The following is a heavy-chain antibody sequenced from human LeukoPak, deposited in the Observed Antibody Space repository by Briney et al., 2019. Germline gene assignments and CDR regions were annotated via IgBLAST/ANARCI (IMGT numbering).Heavy chain of an antibody. CDR1: GYSFTSYW. D-gene: IGHD3-9*01. V-gene: IGHV5-51*01. CDR2: IYPGDSDT. Sequence: GESLKISCKGSGYSFTSYWIGWVRQMPGKGLEWMGIIYPGDSDTRYSPSFKGQVTISADKSISTAYLQWSSLKASDTAMYYCAVTYYDILTGYYDAFDIWGQGTMVTVSS. CDR3: AVTYYDILTGYYDAFDI. J-gene: IGHJ3*02.